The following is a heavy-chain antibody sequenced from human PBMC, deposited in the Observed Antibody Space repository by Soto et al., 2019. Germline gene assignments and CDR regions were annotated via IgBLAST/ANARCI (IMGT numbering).Heavy chain of an antibody. CDR2: ISAYTSNT. D-gene: IGHD4-17*01. V-gene: IGHV1-18*01. Sequence: QVQLVQSGAAVKKPGASLKVSCKASVYTFTSYGISWVRQAPGQGPEWLRSISAYTSNTNYAQKLQRRVTMTTDTSTSPAHMELRSLRSDDTAVYYCARDPTEMTTVVITEDNWFDPWGQGTLVTVSS. CDR1: VYTFTSYG. J-gene: IGHJ5*02. CDR3: ARDPTEMTTVVITEDNWFDP.